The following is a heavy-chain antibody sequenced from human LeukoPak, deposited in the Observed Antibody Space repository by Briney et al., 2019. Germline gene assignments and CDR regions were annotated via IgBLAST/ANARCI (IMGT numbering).Heavy chain of an antibody. CDR2: LSYDGSDR. J-gene: IGHJ4*02. D-gene: IGHD3-10*01. V-gene: IGHV3-30*18. CDR3: AKDRSCYGSGSFFEY. Sequence: PGGCLRLPCAASGFTLNTQGMHRVGQAPGKRPEWVAALSYDGSDRQFKHSVKGRFTISTDNSHDTVSLQMNSLRAEDTAVYYCAKDRSCYGSGSFFEYWGQGTLVTVSS. CDR1: GFTLNTQG.